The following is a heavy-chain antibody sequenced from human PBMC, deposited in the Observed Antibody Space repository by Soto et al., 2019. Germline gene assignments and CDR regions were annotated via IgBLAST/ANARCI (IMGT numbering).Heavy chain of an antibody. D-gene: IGHD2-15*01. V-gene: IGHV3-23*01. J-gene: IGHJ3*02. Sequence: EGSLRLSCAASGFTFSSCSMSWVRQAPGKGLEWVSAISGSGGSTYYADSVKGRFTISRDNSKNTLYLQMNSLRAEDTAVYYCAIPGGRYCSGGSCYEDAFDIWGQGTMVTVSS. CDR2: ISGSGGST. CDR3: AIPGGRYCSGGSCYEDAFDI. CDR1: GFTFSSCS.